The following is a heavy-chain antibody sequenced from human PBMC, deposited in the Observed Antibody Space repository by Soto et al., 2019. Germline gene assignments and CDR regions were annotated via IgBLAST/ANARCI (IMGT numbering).Heavy chain of an antibody. Sequence: PGGSLRLSCAASGFIFSSFPMHWVRQAPGKGLAWVAVVATDGSDKHSADSVKGRFTITRDNTDNTLHQQMNSLRPEDTGVYYCARTYCGDNCALDYWGQGTPVTVSS. CDR3: ARTYCGDNCALDY. J-gene: IGHJ4*02. CDR1: GFIFSSFP. CDR2: VATDGSDK. D-gene: IGHD2-21*02. V-gene: IGHV3-30-3*01.